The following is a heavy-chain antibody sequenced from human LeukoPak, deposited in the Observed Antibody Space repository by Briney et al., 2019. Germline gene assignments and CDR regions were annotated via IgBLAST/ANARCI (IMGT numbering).Heavy chain of an antibody. V-gene: IGHV4-61*02. CDR3: ARETKYYYDSSGYYPPDY. CDR2: IYTSGST. Sequence: SETLSLTCTVSGGSISSGSYYWSWIRQPAGKGLEWIGRIYTSGSTNYNPSLKSRVTISVDTSKNQFSLKLSSVTAADTAVYYCARETKYYYDSSGYYPPDYWGQGTLVTVSS. J-gene: IGHJ4*02. D-gene: IGHD3-22*01. CDR1: GGSISSGSYY.